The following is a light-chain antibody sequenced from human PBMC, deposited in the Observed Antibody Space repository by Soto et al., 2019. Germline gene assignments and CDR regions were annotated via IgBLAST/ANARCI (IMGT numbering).Light chain of an antibody. Sequence: QSALTQPRSVSGSPGQSVTISCTGTSSDVGYYNYVSWYQQHPGKAPKVMIYDVSERPSGVPDRFSGSKSGNTASLTISGLQAEDEADYYCCSYAGSPRYVFGTGTQVTVL. CDR2: DVS. J-gene: IGLJ1*01. V-gene: IGLV2-11*01. CDR3: CSYAGSPRYV. CDR1: SSDVGYYNY.